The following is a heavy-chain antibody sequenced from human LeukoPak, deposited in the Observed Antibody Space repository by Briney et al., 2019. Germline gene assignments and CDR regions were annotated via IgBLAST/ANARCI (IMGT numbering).Heavy chain of an antibody. CDR3: ARDSWSGYSPFDY. CDR1: GGSISSYY. D-gene: IGHD3-3*01. V-gene: IGHV4-59*01. CDR2: IYNSGST. Sequence: SETLSLTCTVSGGSISSYYWSWIRQPRGKGLEWIGYIYNSGSTIYNPSLKSRVTISLDTSKNQFSLKLSSVTAADTAVYYCARDSWSGYSPFDYWGQGTLVTVSS. J-gene: IGHJ4*02.